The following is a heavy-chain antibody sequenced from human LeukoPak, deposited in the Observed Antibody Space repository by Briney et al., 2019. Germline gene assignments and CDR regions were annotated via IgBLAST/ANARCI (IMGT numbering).Heavy chain of an antibody. CDR3: AKDFIAMSECEPLGD. J-gene: IGHJ4*02. V-gene: IGHV3-30*02. CDR1: GFTFSSHG. CDR2: IRYDGSNK. Sequence: GGSLRLSCVASGFTFSSHGMHWVRQAPGKGLEWVAFIRYDGSNKYYADSVKGRFTISRDNSKNTLYLQMNSLRAEDTAVYYCAKDFIAMSECEPLGDWGQGTLVTVSS. D-gene: IGHD3-3*01.